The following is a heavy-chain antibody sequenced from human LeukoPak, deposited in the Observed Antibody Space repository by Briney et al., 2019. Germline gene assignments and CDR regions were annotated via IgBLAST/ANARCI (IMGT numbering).Heavy chain of an antibody. CDR3: ARDFTGGEYFDS. Sequence: PGGSLRLSCAASGFTFSSFKMTWVRQAPGKGLEWVASISPGSTYIYYGDSLKGRVTVSRENAKSLLFLHMSSLRPDDTAVYYCARDFTGGEYFDSWGQGALVSVSS. V-gene: IGHV3-21*06. D-gene: IGHD3-16*01. CDR1: GFTFSSFK. CDR2: ISPGSTYI. J-gene: IGHJ4*02.